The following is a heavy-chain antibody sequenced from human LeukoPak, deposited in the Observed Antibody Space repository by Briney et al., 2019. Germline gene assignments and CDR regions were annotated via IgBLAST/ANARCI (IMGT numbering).Heavy chain of an antibody. CDR2: INPSGGST. D-gene: IGHD2-21*02. J-gene: IGHJ4*02. Sequence: ASVKVSCKASGYTFTSYYMHWVRQAPEQGLEWMGIINPSGGSTSYAQKFQGRVTMTRDTSTSTVYMELSSLRSEDTAVYYCARDAAYCGGDCYFPNYWGQGTLVTVSS. V-gene: IGHV1-46*01. CDR3: ARDAAYCGGDCYFPNY. CDR1: GYTFTSYY.